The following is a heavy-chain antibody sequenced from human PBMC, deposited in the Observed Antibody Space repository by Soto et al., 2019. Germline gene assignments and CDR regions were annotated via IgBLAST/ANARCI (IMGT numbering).Heavy chain of an antibody. D-gene: IGHD2-15*01. J-gene: IGHJ6*02. CDR2: IDPSDSYT. V-gene: IGHV5-10-1*01. CDR3: ARHESAVGYCSGGSCPLDYYGMDV. CDR1: GYSFTSYW. Sequence: GESLKISCKGSGYSFTSYWISWVRQMPGKGLEWMGRIDPSDSYTNYSPSFQGHVTISADKSISTAYLRWSSLKASDTAMYYCARHESAVGYCSGGSCPLDYYGMDVWGQGTTVTVSS.